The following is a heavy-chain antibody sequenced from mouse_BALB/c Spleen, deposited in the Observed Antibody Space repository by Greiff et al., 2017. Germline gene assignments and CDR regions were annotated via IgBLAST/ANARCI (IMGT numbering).Heavy chain of an antibody. V-gene: IGHV5-12-2*01. CDR2: ISNGGGST. J-gene: IGHJ4*01. CDR1: GFTFSSYT. CDR3: ARRGTHYAMDY. Sequence: EVKVVESGGGLVQPGGSLKLSCAASGFTFSSYTMSWVRQTPEKRLEWVAYISNGGGSTYYPDTVEGRFTISRDNAKNTLYLQMSSLKSEDTAMYYCARRGTHYAMDYWGQGTSVTVSS. D-gene: IGHD3-3*01.